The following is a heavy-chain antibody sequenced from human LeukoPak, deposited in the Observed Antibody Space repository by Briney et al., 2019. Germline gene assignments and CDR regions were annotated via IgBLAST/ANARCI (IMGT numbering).Heavy chain of an antibody. CDR2: IWNAGTNT. D-gene: IGHD3-16*01. J-gene: IGHJ4*02. CDR3: AGDTPPGGGYYFDY. CDR1: GFSFSTYG. V-gene: IGHV3-33*01. Sequence: GGSLRLSCAASGFSFSTYGMHWVRQAPGKGLEWVALIWNAGTNTYYADSVKGRFTISRDNSKNTLYLQMNSLRAEDTAVYYCAGDTPPGGGYYFDYWGQETLVIVSS.